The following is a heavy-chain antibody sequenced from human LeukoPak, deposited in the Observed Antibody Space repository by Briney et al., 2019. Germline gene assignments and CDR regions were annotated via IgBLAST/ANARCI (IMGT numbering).Heavy chain of an antibody. CDR3: TTDFHGFFDY. CDR1: GFTFSSYS. D-gene: IGHD5-24*01. V-gene: IGHV3-7*01. J-gene: IGHJ4*02. Sequence: GGSLRLSCAASGFTFSSYSMNWVRQAPGKGLEWVANINQDGSEKHSVDSVKGRFTISRDNAKNSLYLQMNSLRAEDTAVYYCTTDFHGFFDYWGQGALVTVSS. CDR2: INQDGSEK.